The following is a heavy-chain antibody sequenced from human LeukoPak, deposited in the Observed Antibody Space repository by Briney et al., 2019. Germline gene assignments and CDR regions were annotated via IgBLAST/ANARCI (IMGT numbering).Heavy chain of an antibody. V-gene: IGHV5-51*01. CDR3: ARLSHYYDSSAYYPDGFDI. CDR2: IYPGDSDT. D-gene: IGHD3-22*01. J-gene: IGHJ3*02. Sequence: GESLKISCKGSGYSFTSYWIGWVRQMPGKGLECMGIIYPGDSDTRYSPSFQGQVTISADKSISTAYLQWSSLKASDTAMYYCARLSHYYDSSAYYPDGFDIWGQGTMVTVSS. CDR1: GYSFTSYW.